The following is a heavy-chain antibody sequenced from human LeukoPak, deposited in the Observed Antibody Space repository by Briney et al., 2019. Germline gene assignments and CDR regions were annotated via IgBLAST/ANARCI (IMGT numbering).Heavy chain of an antibody. V-gene: IGHV3-30*02. J-gene: IGHJ4*02. Sequence: PGGSLRLSCAASGFTFSSYGMHWVRQAPGKGLEWVAFIRYDGSNKYYADSVKGRFTISRGNSKNTLYLQMNSLRAEDTAVYYCAKDDPGRYCSSTSCSLDYWGQGTLVTVSS. CDR2: IRYDGSNK. CDR1: GFTFSSYG. D-gene: IGHD2-2*01. CDR3: AKDDPGRYCSSTSCSLDY.